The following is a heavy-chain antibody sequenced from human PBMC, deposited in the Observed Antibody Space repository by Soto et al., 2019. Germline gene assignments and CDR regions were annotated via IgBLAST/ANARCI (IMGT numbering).Heavy chain of an antibody. CDR1: GGSISSGGYY. CDR2: IYYSGST. J-gene: IGHJ5*02. CDR3: ARRSLVLVLAATRYWFDP. D-gene: IGHD2-15*01. V-gene: IGHV4-31*03. Sequence: QVQLQESGPGLVKPSQTLSLTCTVSGGSISSGGYYWSWIRQHPGKGLEWIGYIYYSGSTYYNPSLNSRVTISVDTSQHQFSLKLRSVPAADTAVYYCARRSLVLVLAATRYWFDPSGQGTLVTVSS.